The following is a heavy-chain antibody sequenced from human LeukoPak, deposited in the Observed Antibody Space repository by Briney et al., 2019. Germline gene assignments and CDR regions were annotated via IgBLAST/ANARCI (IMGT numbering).Heavy chain of an antibody. CDR2: INSDGSST. J-gene: IGHJ5*02. CDR1: GFTFSSYW. V-gene: IGHV3-74*01. Sequence: GGSLRLSCAASGFTFSSYWMHWVRQAPGKGLVWVSRINSDGSSTSYADSVKGRFTISRDNAKNTLYLQMNSLRAEDTAVYYCARGVGDSSWYDLGWFDPWGQGTLVTVSS. CDR3: ARGVGDSSWYDLGWFDP. D-gene: IGHD6-13*01.